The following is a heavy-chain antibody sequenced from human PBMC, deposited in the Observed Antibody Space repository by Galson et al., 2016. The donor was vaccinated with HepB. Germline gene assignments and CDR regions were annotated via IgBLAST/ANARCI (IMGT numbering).Heavy chain of an antibody. Sequence: SLRLSCAASGFTFSSYSMHWVRQAPGRGLEWISFIFSSSTIYYADSVKGRFTISRDNAKNSLYLQMNSLTDEDTALYFCARGWRENTLDYWGQGTLVTGSS. J-gene: IGHJ4*02. V-gene: IGHV3-48*02. CDR2: IFSSSTI. D-gene: IGHD2/OR15-2a*01. CDR3: ARGWRENTLDY. CDR1: GFTFSSYS.